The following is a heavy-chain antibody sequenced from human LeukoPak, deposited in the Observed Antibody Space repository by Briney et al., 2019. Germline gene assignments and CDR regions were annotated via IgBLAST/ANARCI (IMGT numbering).Heavy chain of an antibody. J-gene: IGHJ5*02. CDR2: MNPYSGNT. CDR3: VRSVAEASWFDP. Sequence: ASVKVSCKASGYTFNDFGINWVRQAPGQGPEWMGWMNPYSGNTGYAQKFQGRVTMTRDTSTHTAYLEVTSLTLEDTALYFCVRSVAEASWFDPWGQGTLVTVSS. V-gene: IGHV1-8*01. D-gene: IGHD6-13*01. CDR1: GYTFNDFG.